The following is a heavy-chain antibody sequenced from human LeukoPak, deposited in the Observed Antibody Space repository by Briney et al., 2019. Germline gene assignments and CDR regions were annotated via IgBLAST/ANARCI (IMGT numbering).Heavy chain of an antibody. Sequence: PSQTLSLTCTVSGGSISSGGYYWSWIRQHPGKGLEWIGYIYYSGSTYYNPSLKSRVTISVDTSKNQFSLKLSSVTAADTAVYYCARSSYDFRSGYYTMDYWGQGTPVTVSS. J-gene: IGHJ4*02. D-gene: IGHD3-3*01. CDR1: GGSISSGGYY. CDR3: ARSSYDFRSGYYTMDY. V-gene: IGHV4-31*03. CDR2: IYYSGST.